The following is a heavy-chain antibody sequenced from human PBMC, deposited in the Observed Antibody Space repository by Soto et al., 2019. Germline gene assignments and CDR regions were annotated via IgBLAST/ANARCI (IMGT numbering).Heavy chain of an antibody. CDR1: GFTFASYA. D-gene: IGHD6-6*01. Sequence: PGGSLKLSCETSGFTFASYAMTWARQAPGKGLEWVSTISSSGGSTYYADSVKGRSTISRDNAKNSLYLQMNSLRDEDTAVYYCARDGESSSSSDFDYWGQGTLVTVSS. V-gene: IGHV3-23*01. J-gene: IGHJ4*02. CDR2: ISSSGGST. CDR3: ARDGESSSSSDFDY.